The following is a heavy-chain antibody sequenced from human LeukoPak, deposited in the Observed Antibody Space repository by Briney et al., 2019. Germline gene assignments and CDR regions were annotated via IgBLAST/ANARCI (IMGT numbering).Heavy chain of an antibody. CDR2: VSAYADNT. CDR3: ARDCIGCHGFDY. CDR1: GYTFINYG. J-gene: IGHJ4*02. D-gene: IGHD2-15*01. Sequence: ASVKVSCKASGYTFINYGITWVRQAPGQGLEWMGWVSAYADNTNYVQKFQGRVSMTTDTSTNNAYMELRSLRPDGTAVYYCARDCIGCHGFDYWGQGTLVTVSS. V-gene: IGHV1-18*01.